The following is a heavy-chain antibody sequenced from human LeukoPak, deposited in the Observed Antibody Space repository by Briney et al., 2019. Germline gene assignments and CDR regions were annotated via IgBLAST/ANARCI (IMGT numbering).Heavy chain of an antibody. J-gene: IGHJ4*02. CDR3: ARRSPLVVVTAAHYYDY. CDR1: GDSITNSNYF. D-gene: IGHD2-21*02. CDR2: VFYNGNT. V-gene: IGHV4-39*01. Sequence: RTSETLSLTCTVSGDSITNSNYFWGWIRQPPGQGLEWIGEVFYNGNTHYNPSLKSRVTISTDTSKNQFPLTLTAVTASDTAIYYCARRSPLVVVTAAHYYDYWGQGTLVTVSS.